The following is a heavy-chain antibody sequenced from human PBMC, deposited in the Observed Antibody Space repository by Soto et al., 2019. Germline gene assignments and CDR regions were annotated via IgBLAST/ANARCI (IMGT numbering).Heavy chain of an antibody. V-gene: IGHV3-30*18. CDR3: AKVGETYYYYGMDV. CDR1: GFTFSSYG. J-gene: IGHJ6*02. Sequence: LRLSCAASGFTFSSYGMHWVRQAPGKGLEWVAVISYDGSNKYYADSVKGRFTISRDNSKNTLYLQMNSLRAEDTAVYYCAKVGETYYYYGMDVWGQGTTVTVSS. CDR2: ISYDGSNK. D-gene: IGHD3-10*01.